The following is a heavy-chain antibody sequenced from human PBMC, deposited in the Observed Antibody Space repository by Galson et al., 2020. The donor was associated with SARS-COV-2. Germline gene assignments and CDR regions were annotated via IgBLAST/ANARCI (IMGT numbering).Heavy chain of an antibody. CDR3: AHRRSDSDDGGDDGDFYFSAFDV. V-gene: IGHV2-5*02. J-gene: IGHJ3*01. CDR1: GSYLTTSGLV. D-gene: IGHD2-21*01. Sequence: SGLTLVKPTQPPTLPCTFPGSYLTTSGLVVGWTLHPPGRPLRWLATINGVTHRRYSPSLKTRLTITKDTSKNQVVLTMTNMDPVDTATYYCAHRRSDSDDGGDDGDFYFSAFDVWGQGTLVTVSS. CDR2: INGVTHR.